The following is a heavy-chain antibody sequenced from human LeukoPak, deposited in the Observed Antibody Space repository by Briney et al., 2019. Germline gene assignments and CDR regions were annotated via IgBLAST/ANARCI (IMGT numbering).Heavy chain of an antibody. J-gene: IGHJ4*02. CDR1: GYTFTSYG. CDR2: ISAYNGKT. Sequence: EASVKVSCKASGYTFTSYGISWVRQAPGQGLEWMGWISAYNGKTNYAQKLQGRVTMTTDTSTNTAYMELRSLRSDDTAVYYCARDGPDYGDYINFDYWGQGTLVTVSS. V-gene: IGHV1-18*01. CDR3: ARDGPDYGDYINFDY. D-gene: IGHD4-17*01.